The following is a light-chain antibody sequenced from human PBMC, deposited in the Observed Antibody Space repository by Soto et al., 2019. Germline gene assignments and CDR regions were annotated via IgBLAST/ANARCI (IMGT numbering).Light chain of an antibody. CDR1: QGIRND. CDR3: LQDYNYPRT. J-gene: IGKJ1*01. Sequence: AIQMTHSPSSLSASVGDRVTITWRASQGIRNDLGWYQQKPGKAPKLLIYAASSLQSGVPSRFSGSGSGTDFTLTISSLQPEDFATYYCLQDYNYPRTCGQGTKVEIK. V-gene: IGKV1-6*01. CDR2: AAS.